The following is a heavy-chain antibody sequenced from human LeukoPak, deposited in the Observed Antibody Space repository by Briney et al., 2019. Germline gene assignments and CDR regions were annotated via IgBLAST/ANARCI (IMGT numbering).Heavy chain of an antibody. Sequence: NPGGSLRLSCAASGLNLTTYAMGWVRQAPGKGLEWVSSISSSSSYIYYADSVKGRFTISRDNAKNSLYLQMNSLRAEDTAVYYCAIDSSGYYRPGGAFDIWGQGTMVTVSS. CDR3: AIDSSGYYRPGGAFDI. D-gene: IGHD3-22*01. J-gene: IGHJ3*02. CDR2: ISSSSSYI. CDR1: GLNLTTYA. V-gene: IGHV3-21*01.